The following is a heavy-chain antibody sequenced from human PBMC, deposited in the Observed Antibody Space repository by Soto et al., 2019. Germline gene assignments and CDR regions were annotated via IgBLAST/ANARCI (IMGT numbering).Heavy chain of an antibody. CDR2: VHYSGST. J-gene: IGHJ4*02. D-gene: IGHD4-17*01. CDR1: GGSISGSSYY. V-gene: IGHV4-39*01. Sequence: SETLSLTCTVSGGSISGSSYYWGRIRQPPGKGLECIGSVHYSGSTDYNPSLKSRVTISVDTSKNQFSLKLTSVTAADTAVYFCASFSGATYGDYGGGINYWGQGTLVTVSS. CDR3: ASFSGATYGDYGGGINY.